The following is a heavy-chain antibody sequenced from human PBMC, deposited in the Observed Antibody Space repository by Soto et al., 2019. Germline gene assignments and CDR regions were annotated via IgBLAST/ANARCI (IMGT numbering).Heavy chain of an antibody. CDR1: GYTFTSYS. J-gene: IGHJ4*02. Sequence: QVQLVQSGAEVKKPGASVQVSCKASGYTFTSYSISWVRQAPGQGLEWMGWISAYNGNTNYAQMLQGRVTMTTDTSTNTAYMELRSLRSDGTAVYYCARDAPPADYWGQGTLVTVSS. CDR2: ISAYNGNT. CDR3: ARDAPPADY. V-gene: IGHV1-18*04.